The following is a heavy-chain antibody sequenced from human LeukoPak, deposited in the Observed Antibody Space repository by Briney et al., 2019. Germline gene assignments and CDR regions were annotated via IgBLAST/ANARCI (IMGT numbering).Heavy chain of an antibody. CDR2: TYYRSKWNN. V-gene: IGHV6-1*01. CDR3: ARGDQGYDS. Sequence: SQTLSLTCAISGDSVSSNSAWNWISQSPSRGLEWLGRTYYRSKWNNNYAASVKSRIIINPDTSKNQFSLQLDSVTPEDTAVYYCARGDQGYDSWGEGTLVTVSS. J-gene: IGHJ4*02. D-gene: IGHD5-12*01. CDR1: GDSVSSNSA.